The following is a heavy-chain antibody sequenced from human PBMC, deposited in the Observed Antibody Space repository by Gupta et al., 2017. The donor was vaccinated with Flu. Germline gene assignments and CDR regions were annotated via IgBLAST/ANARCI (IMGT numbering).Heavy chain of an antibody. CDR3: ARGYSYGYGYFDY. V-gene: IGHV3-13*01. D-gene: IGHD5-18*01. Sequence: GRFTISRENAKNSLYLQMNSLRAGDTAVYYCARGYSYGYGYFDYWGQGTLVTVSS. J-gene: IGHJ4*02.